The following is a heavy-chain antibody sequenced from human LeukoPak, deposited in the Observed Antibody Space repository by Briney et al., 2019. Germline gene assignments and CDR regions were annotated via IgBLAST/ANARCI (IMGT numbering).Heavy chain of an antibody. D-gene: IGHD5-24*01. V-gene: IGHV4-34*01. CDR2: INHSGST. Sequence: PSETLSLTCAVYGGSFSGYYWSWIRQPPGKGLEWIGEINHSGSTNYNPSLKSRVTISVDTSKNQFSLKLSSVTAADTAVYYCARSRRDGYNYVIVAPMDDWGKGTTVTVSS. J-gene: IGHJ6*03. CDR1: GGSFSGYY. CDR3: ARSRRDGYNYVIVAPMDD.